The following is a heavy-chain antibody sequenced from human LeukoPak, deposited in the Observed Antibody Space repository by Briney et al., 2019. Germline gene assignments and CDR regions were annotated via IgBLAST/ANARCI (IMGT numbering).Heavy chain of an antibody. J-gene: IGHJ5*02. CDR1: GFTFSSYW. V-gene: IGHV3-7*01. CDR2: IKQDGSEK. CDR3: ARKCQRQLLPWGPYRTGWFDP. Sequence: PGGSLRLSCAASGFTFSSYWMSWVRQAPGKGLEWVANIKQDGSEKYYADSVKGRFTISRDNAKNSLYLQMNSLRAEDTAVYYCARKCQRQLLPWGPYRTGWFDPWGQGTLVTVSS. D-gene: IGHD2-2*01.